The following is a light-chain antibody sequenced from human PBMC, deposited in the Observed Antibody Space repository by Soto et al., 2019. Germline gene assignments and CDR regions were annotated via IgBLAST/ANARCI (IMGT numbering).Light chain of an antibody. CDR1: RSSIGTRS. CDR3: STWDDSLGGVI. CDR2: SNN. J-gene: IGLJ2*01. Sequence: QSVLTQPPSASWTPGQRVTISCSRSRSSIGTRSVNLYQQLPGTAPKLVIYSNNQRPSGVLDRFSGSKSGTSASLAISGLQSEDDADYYCSTWDDSLGGVIFGGGTQLTVL. V-gene: IGLV1-44*01.